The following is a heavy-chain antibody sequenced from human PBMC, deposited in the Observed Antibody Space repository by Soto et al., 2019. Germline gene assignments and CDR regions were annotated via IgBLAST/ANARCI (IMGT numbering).Heavy chain of an antibody. J-gene: IGHJ4*02. CDR3: ARPTGRIAARVFDY. CDR1: GGSFSGYY. Sequence: SETLSLTCAVYGGSFSGYYWSWIRQPPGKGLEWIGEINHSGSTNYNPSLKSRVTISVDTSKNQFSLKLSSVTAADTAVYYCARPTGRIAARVFDYWGQGTLVTVSS. D-gene: IGHD6-6*01. CDR2: INHSGST. V-gene: IGHV4-34*01.